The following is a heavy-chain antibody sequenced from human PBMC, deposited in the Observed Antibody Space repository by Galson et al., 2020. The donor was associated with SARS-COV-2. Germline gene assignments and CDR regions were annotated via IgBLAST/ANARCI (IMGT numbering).Heavy chain of an antibody. CDR2: ISWNSGSI. J-gene: IGHJ4*02. D-gene: IGHD2-15*01. CDR1: GFTLDDYA. Sequence: GGSLRLPCAASGFTLDDYAMHWARQAPGKGLDWVPGISWNSGSIGYADSVKGRFTISRDNAKNSLYLQMNSLRAEDTALYYCAKEDPVAYYFDYWGQGTLVTVSS. CDR3: AKEDPVAYYFDY. V-gene: IGHV3-9*01.